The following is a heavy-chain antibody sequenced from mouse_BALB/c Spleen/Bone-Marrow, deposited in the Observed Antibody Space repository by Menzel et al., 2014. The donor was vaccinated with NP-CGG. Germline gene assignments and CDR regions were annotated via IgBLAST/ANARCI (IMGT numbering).Heavy chain of an antibody. CDR3: ARSPGSSPAWFAY. CDR1: GYTFTSYY. J-gene: IGHJ3*01. Sequence: VKLVESGPELVKPGASVRISCKASGYTFTSYYIHWVKQRPGQGLEWIGWIYPGNVNTKYNEKFKGKATLTADKSSSTAYMQLSSLTSEDSAVHFCARSPGSSPAWFAYWGQGTLVTVSA. D-gene: IGHD1-1*01. CDR2: IYPGNVNT. V-gene: IGHV1S56*01.